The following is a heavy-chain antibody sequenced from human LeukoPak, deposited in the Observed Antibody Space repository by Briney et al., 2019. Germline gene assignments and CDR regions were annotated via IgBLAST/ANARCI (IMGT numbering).Heavy chain of an antibody. CDR3: ARGPREGGNKYYYYGMDV. J-gene: IGHJ6*02. CDR2: ISWNSGSK. V-gene: IGHV3-9*01. CDR1: GFTFDNYA. Sequence: GGSLRLSCAASGFTFDNYAMHWVRHAPGKGLEWVSGISWNSGSKGYADSVRGRSSISRDNAKNSLYLQMNSLTTEDTALYYCARGPREGGNKYYYYGMDVWGQGTTVTVSS. D-gene: IGHD4-23*01.